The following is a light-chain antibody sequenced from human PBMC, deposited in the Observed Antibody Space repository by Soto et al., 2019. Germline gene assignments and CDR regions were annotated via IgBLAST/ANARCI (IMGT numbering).Light chain of an antibody. J-gene: IGLJ1*01. CDR1: SSDVGGYNY. V-gene: IGLV2-14*01. CDR2: DVT. CDR3: SSYTSSSALEV. Sequence: QSALTQPASVSGSPGQSITISCTGTSSDVGGYNYVSWYQQHPGKAPKLMIYDVTNRPSGVSNRFSGSKSGNTASLTISGLQADEADYYCSSYTSSSALEVFGTGTKLTVL.